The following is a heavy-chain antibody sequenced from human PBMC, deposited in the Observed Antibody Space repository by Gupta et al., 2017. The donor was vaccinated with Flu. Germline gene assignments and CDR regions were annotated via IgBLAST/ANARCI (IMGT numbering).Heavy chain of an antibody. CDR2: ITASGSRT. Sequence: VAAITASGSRTYYADSVKGRFTISKDNLDNTMFLQMDSLRADDTAVYYCAKDLCTAGTCYTPDYYYYMDVWGKGATVTV. D-gene: IGHD2-15*01. CDR3: AKDLCTAGTCYTPDYYYYMDV. V-gene: IGHV3-23*01. J-gene: IGHJ6*03.